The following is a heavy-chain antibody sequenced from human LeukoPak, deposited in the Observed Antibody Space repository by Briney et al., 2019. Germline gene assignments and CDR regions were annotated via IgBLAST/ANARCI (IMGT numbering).Heavy chain of an antibody. CDR1: GFTFDDYA. Sequence: GRSLRLSCAASGFTFDDYAMHWVRQAPEKGLEWVSDISWNSGSLGYADSVKGRFTISRDNAKNSLYLEMNSLRAEDTALYYCAKGCSSTSCPDGHYYGMDVWGQGTTVIVSS. V-gene: IGHV3-9*01. J-gene: IGHJ6*02. D-gene: IGHD2-2*01. CDR2: ISWNSGSL. CDR3: AKGCSSTSCPDGHYYGMDV.